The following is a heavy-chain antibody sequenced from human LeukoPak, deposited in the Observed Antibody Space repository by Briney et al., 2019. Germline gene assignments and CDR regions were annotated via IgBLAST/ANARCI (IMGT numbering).Heavy chain of an antibody. CDR2: MSHSGGT. J-gene: IGHJ4*02. V-gene: IGHV4-38-2*02. Sequence: SETLSLTCTVSGSSFNSAYYWGWIRQPPGEGLEWIGSMSHSGGTFYNPSLKSRVTILQDMSKNQFSVNLSSVTAADTAMYYCARDSRARGYGYNYWGQGTLVTVSS. D-gene: IGHD5-18*01. CDR1: GSSFNSAYY. CDR3: ARDSRARGYGYNY.